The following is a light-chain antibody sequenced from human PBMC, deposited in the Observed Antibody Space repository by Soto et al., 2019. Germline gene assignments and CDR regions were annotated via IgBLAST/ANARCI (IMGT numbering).Light chain of an antibody. V-gene: IGKV1-5*01. CDR3: QYYNSYS. Sequence: DMKMSKSPCSLSASVGDRVTITCRASQSISSWLAWYQQKPGKAPKLLIYDASSLESGVPSRFSGSGSGTEFTLTISSLQPDDFATYYCQYYNSYSFGPGTKVDIK. J-gene: IGKJ3*01. CDR1: QSISSW. CDR2: DAS.